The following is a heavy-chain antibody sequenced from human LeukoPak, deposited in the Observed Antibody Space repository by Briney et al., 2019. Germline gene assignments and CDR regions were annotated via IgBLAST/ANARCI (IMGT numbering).Heavy chain of an antibody. V-gene: IGHV4-4*07. CDR1: GGSISSYY. CDR2: IYSSGST. D-gene: IGHD5-18*01. J-gene: IGHJ4*02. Sequence: PSETLSLTCTVSGGSISSYYWSWIRQPAGKGLEWIGRIYSSGSTNYSPSLKSRVTMSFYTSKNQFSLKLSSVTAADTAVYYCVRDKSGYSDLYYSDEATLVTVSS. CDR3: VRDKSGYSDLYY.